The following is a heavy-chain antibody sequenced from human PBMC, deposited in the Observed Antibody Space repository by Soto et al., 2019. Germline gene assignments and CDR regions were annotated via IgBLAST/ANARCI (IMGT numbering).Heavy chain of an antibody. CDR3: AREAYSGSYHLDS. Sequence: EVQLVESGGDLVQPGGSLRLSCAASGFTFSICGMNWVRQAPGKGLEWVSYISSTSNTIYYADSVKGRFTISRDNAKSSLYLQMSSLRDEDTAVYYCAREAYSGSYHLDSWGQGTLVIFSS. CDR1: GFTFSICG. D-gene: IGHD1-26*01. V-gene: IGHV3-48*02. CDR2: ISSTSNTI. J-gene: IGHJ4*02.